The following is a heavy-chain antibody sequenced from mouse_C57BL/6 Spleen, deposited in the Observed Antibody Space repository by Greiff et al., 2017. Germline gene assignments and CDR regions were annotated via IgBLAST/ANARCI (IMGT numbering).Heavy chain of an antibody. CDR3: ARWGDGYYFFAY. CDR2: IYPGDGDT. J-gene: IGHJ3*01. CDR1: GYAFSSSW. D-gene: IGHD2-3*01. V-gene: IGHV1-82*01. Sequence: QVQLQQSGPELVKPGASVKISCKASGYAFSSSWMNWVKQRPGKGLEWIGRIYPGDGDTNYNGKFKGKATLTADKSSSTAYMQLSSLTSEDSAVYFCARWGDGYYFFAYWGQGTLVTVSA.